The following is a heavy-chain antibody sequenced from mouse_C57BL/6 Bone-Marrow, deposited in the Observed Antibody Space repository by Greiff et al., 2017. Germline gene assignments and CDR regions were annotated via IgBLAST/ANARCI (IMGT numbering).Heavy chain of an antibody. D-gene: IGHD1-1*01. Sequence: QVHVKQPGAELVKPGASVKLSCKASGYTFTSYWMHWVKQRPGQGLEWIGMINPNSGSTNYNEKFKSKATLTVDKSSSTAYMQISRLTSEDSAVYYCARVLYYYSSGPYNAMDYWGQGTSVTVSS. CDR3: ARVLYYYSSGPYNAMDY. CDR1: GYTFTSYW. V-gene: IGHV1-64*01. CDR2: INPNSGST. J-gene: IGHJ4*01.